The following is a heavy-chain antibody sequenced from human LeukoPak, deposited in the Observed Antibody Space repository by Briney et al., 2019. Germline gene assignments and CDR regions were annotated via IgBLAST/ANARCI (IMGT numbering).Heavy chain of an antibody. CDR2: IIPMFGTP. CDR3: ARSFGGGLNGMDV. D-gene: IGHD3-16*01. J-gene: IGHJ6*02. CDR1: EGTLSSYA. Sequence: SVKVSCKTSEGTLSSYAISWVRQAPGQGLEWMGGIIPMFGTPNYAQKFQGGVTITADESAYMELSSLRSEDTAVYYCARSFGGGLNGMDVWGQGTTATVSS. V-gene: IGHV1-69*13.